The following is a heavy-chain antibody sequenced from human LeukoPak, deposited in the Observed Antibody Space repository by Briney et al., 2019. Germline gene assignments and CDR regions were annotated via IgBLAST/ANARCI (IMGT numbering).Heavy chain of an antibody. D-gene: IGHD3-10*01. V-gene: IGHV3-30-3*01. CDR1: GFTFGSYA. CDR3: ARDSDYYGSGTDTGCYFDY. J-gene: IGHJ4*02. Sequence: GGSLRLSCAASGFTFGSYAMHWVRQAPGKGLEWVAVISYDGSNKYYADSVKGRFTISRDNSKNTLYLQMNSLRAEDTAVYYCARDSDYYGSGTDTGCYFDYWGQGTLVTVSS. CDR2: ISYDGSNK.